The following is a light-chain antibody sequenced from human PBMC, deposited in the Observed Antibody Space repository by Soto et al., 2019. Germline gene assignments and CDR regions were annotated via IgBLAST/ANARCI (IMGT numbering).Light chain of an antibody. CDR2: KAS. Sequence: DIQMTQSPSTLSGSVGDRVTITCRASQTISSWLAWYQQKPGKAPKLLIYKASTLTSGVPSRFSGGGSGTEFTLTISSLQPDDFATYYCQHYSSYSEAFGQGTKVELK. J-gene: IGKJ1*01. V-gene: IGKV1-5*03. CDR1: QTISSW. CDR3: QHYSSYSEA.